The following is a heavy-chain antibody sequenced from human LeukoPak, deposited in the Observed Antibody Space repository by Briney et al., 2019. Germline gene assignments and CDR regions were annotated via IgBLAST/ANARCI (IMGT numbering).Heavy chain of an antibody. J-gene: IGHJ2*01. D-gene: IGHD6-6*01. V-gene: IGHV1-8*01. CDR2: MNPNSGNT. Sequence: ASVKVSCKASGYTFTSYDINWVRQATGQGLEWMGRMNPNSGNTGYAQKFQGRVTMTRNTSISTAYMELSSLRSEDTAVYYCARVPSIAARPAPFNWYFDLWGRGTLVTVSS. CDR1: GYTFTSYD. CDR3: ARVPSIAARPAPFNWYFDL.